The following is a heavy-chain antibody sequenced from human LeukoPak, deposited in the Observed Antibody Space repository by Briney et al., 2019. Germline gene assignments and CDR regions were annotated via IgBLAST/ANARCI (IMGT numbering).Heavy chain of an antibody. D-gene: IGHD2-15*01. V-gene: IGHV3-7*01. CDR3: ARDASLYCSGDNCYWAFDL. Sequence: GGSLRLSCAASGFNFSPYWMSWVRQAPGKGLEWVANIKGDGSKTYYVASVKGRFTISRDNAKNSLYLQMNILRAEDTAMYYCARDASLYCSGDNCYWAFDLWGQGTLVTVSS. J-gene: IGHJ5*02. CDR1: GFNFSPYW. CDR2: IKGDGSKT.